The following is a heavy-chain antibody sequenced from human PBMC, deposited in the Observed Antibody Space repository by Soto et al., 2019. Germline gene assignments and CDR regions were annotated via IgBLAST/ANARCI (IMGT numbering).Heavy chain of an antibody. CDR1: GFTFSSYW. D-gene: IGHD3-22*01. Sequence: GGSLRLSCAASGFTFSSYWMHWVRQAPWNGLVWVSRSNSDGSSTSYADSVKGRFTISRDNAKNTLYLQMNSLRAEDTAVYYCAREAGDYYDSSGYYSFDYWGQGTLVTVSS. CDR2: SNSDGSST. V-gene: IGHV3-74*01. CDR3: AREAGDYYDSSGYYSFDY. J-gene: IGHJ4*02.